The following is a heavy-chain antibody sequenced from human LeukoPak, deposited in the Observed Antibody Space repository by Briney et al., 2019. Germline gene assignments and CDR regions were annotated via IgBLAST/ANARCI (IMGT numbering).Heavy chain of an antibody. J-gene: IGHJ4*02. D-gene: IGHD3-10*02. CDR2: ISYDGSNK. CDR3: ALSSGGGYRGYYFDY. Sequence: GGSLRLSCAASGFTFGSYGMHWVRQAPGKGLEWVAVISYDGSNKYYADSVKGRFTISRDNSKNTLYLQMNSLRAEDTAVYYCALSSGGGYRGYYFDYWGQGTLVTVSS. V-gene: IGHV3-30*03. CDR1: GFTFGSYG.